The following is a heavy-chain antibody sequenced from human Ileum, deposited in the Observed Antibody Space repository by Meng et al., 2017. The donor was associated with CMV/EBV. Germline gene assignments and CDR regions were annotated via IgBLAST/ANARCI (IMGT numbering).Heavy chain of an antibody. CDR3: TKAHAGGTAGNYYGLDV. J-gene: IGHJ6*02. V-gene: IGHV3-11*01. Sequence: GGSLRLSCVASGFAFGSYYMTWIRQAPGKGLEWISYINPESIIYYADSVKGRFTVSRDNAENSLYLQMDSLRVDDTALYYCTKAHAGGTAGNYYGLDVWGQGTPVTVSS. CDR1: GFAFGSYY. CDR2: INPESII. D-gene: IGHD1-26*01.